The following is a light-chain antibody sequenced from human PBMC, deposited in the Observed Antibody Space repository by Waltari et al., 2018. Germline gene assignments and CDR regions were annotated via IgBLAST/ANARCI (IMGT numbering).Light chain of an antibody. CDR1: QSISNY. CDR3: QQYNTYSS. Sequence: DIQMTQSPSTLSASVGDTITITYRASQSISNYFAWYQQKPGNAPKLLIYKASSSCSGVPSRFSGSGSATEFTLTISSLQPDDFATYYCQQYNTYSSFGQGTKLEIK. J-gene: IGKJ2*03. CDR2: KAS. V-gene: IGKV1-5*03.